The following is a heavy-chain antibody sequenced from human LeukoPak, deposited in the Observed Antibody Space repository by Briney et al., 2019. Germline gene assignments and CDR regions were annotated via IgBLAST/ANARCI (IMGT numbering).Heavy chain of an antibody. J-gene: IGHJ4*02. Sequence: SETLSLTCAVYGGSFSGYYWSWIRQPPGKGLEWIGEINHSGSTNYNPSLKSRVTISVDTSKNQFSLKLSSVTPEDTAVYYCAREPTAVPGSHYFDYWGQGILVTVSS. D-gene: IGHD6-19*01. CDR1: GGSFSGYY. CDR3: AREPTAVPGSHYFDY. CDR2: INHSGST. V-gene: IGHV4-34*01.